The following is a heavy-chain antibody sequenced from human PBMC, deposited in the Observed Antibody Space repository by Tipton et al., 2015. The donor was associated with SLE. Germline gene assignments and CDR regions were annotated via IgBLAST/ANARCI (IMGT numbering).Heavy chain of an antibody. D-gene: IGHD6-13*01. CDR2: IYYNGNT. CDR3: ARDASTIADKNWFDP. V-gene: IGHV4-59*01. CDR1: GGSISGYY. J-gene: IGHJ5*02. Sequence: TLSLTCTVSGGSISGYYWSWIRQSPEKGLEWIGYIYYNGNTNYNPSLKSRVTISMDTSKNQFSLKMRSVTAADTAVYYCARDASTIADKNWFDPWGQGTLVTVSS.